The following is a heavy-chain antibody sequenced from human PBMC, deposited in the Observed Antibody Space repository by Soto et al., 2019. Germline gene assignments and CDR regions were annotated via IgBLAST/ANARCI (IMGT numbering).Heavy chain of an antibody. Sequence: QVQLVQSGAEVKKPGASVKVSCKASGYTFTSYDINWVRQATGQGLEWMGWMNPNSGNTGYAQKFQGRVTMTRNTSISTAYMELSSLRSEDTAVYYCARAGVPSPSFRYGMDVWGQGTTVTVSS. CDR3: ARAGVPSPSFRYGMDV. V-gene: IGHV1-8*01. CDR2: MNPNSGNT. D-gene: IGHD2-8*01. CDR1: GYTFTSYD. J-gene: IGHJ6*02.